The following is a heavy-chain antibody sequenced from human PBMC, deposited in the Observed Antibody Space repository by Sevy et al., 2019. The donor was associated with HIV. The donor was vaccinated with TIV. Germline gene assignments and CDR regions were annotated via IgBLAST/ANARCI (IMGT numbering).Heavy chain of an antibody. CDR2: ICGGDGST. J-gene: IGHJ3*02. CDR1: GFRFSSFA. V-gene: IGHV3-23*01. D-gene: IGHD3-22*01. CDR3: SKGWHSDYFGADTLDI. Sequence: GGSLRLSCAASGFRFSSFAMIWVRQAPGKGLEWVSEICGGDGSTYYADSVKGRFAIARDNSKNTVYLQISSLRAEDTALYYCSKGWHSDYFGADTLDIWGQGTMVTVSS.